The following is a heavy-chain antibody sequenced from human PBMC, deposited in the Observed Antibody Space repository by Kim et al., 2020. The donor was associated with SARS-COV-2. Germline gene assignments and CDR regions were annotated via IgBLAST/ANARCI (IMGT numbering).Heavy chain of an antibody. CDR3: ARDSGYSSSWPYWYFDL. Sequence: SETLSLTCTVSGGSISGYHWSWIRQTPGKGLEWIGYVSYTGSTNQNPSLKSRVTISVDTSKNQFSLKLTSVTAADTAVYYCARDSGYSSSWPYWYFDLWGRGTLVTVSS. CDR2: VSYTGST. J-gene: IGHJ2*01. D-gene: IGHD6-13*01. CDR1: GGSISGYH. V-gene: IGHV4-59*01.